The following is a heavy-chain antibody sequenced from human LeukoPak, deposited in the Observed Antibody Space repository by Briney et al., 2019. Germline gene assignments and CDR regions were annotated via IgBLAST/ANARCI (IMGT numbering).Heavy chain of an antibody. CDR1: EYNFASYW. CDR2: IYVGDSDT. V-gene: IGHV5-51*01. J-gene: IGHJ5*02. D-gene: IGHD3-10*01. CDR3: ARHVARGVIFDWFDP. Sequence: GESLKISCKGSEYNFASYWIAWVRQMPGKGLEWMGIIYVGDSDTRYSPSFQGQVTISADKSINTAYLQWSSLKASDTAMYYCARHVARGVIFDWFDPWGQGTLVTVSS.